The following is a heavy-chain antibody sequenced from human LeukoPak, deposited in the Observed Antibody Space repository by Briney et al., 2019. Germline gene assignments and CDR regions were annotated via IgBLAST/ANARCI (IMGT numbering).Heavy chain of an antibody. V-gene: IGHV4-59*01. Sequence: SETLSLTCTVSGGSISSYYWSWIRQPPGKGMEWNGYIYYSGSTNYNPSLKSRVTISVDTSKNQFSLNLSSVTAADTAVYYCARGYCSGGSCYSPPQYYYYYMDVWGKGTTVTVSS. CDR3: ARGYCSGGSCYSPPQYYYYYMDV. CDR1: GGSISSYY. J-gene: IGHJ6*03. D-gene: IGHD2-15*01. CDR2: IYYSGST.